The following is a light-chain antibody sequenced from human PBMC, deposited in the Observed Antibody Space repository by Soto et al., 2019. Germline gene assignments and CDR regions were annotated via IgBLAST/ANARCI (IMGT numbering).Light chain of an antibody. V-gene: IGKV3-20*01. Sequence: PGERAALSCRASESVSGSYIAWYQQKVGQSPRLLIYGASNRATGIPDRFSGSGSGTDFTLTISRLEPEDFAMYYCQQYGRTFGLGTKVEMK. CDR3: QQYGRT. CDR2: GAS. J-gene: IGKJ1*01. CDR1: ESVSGSY.